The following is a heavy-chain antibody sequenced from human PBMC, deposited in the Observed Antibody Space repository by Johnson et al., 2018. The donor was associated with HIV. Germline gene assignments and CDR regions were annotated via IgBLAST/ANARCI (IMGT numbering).Heavy chain of an antibody. J-gene: IGHJ3*02. V-gene: IGHV3-20*04. CDR2: INWSGGTT. CDR1: GFTVSSNY. CDR3: VRDDRPDGFDI. Sequence: VQLVESGGGLVQPGGSLRLSCAASGFTVSSNYMSWVRQAPGKGLEWVSGINWSGGTTGYADSVKGRFTISRDNTKNSLYLQMNSLRAEDTALYYCVRDDRPDGFDIWGQGTMVTVSS.